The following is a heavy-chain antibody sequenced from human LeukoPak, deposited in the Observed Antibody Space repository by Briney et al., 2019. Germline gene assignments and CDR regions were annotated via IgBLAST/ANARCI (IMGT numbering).Heavy chain of an antibody. V-gene: IGHV3-23*01. CDR1: GFTFSTYA. CDR2: ISDGGSDT. CDR3: AKALYGDYGRFDY. Sequence: GGSLRLSCAASGFTFSTYAMSWVRQAPEKGLVWVSTISDGGSDTHYADSVKGRFTISRDNSKNTLYLQMNSLRADDTAVYYCAKALYGDYGRFDYWGQGTLVTVSS. J-gene: IGHJ4*02. D-gene: IGHD4-17*01.